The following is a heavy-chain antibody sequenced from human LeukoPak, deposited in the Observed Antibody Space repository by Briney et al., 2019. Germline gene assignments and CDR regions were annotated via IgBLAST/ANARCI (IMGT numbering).Heavy chain of an antibody. Sequence: ASVKVSCKASGYTFTGYYIHWVRQAPGQGLEWMGWINPNSGGTNYAQKFQGRVTMTRDTSISTAYMELSRLRSDDTAVYYCARDSPLVDTAMGLYDDWGQGTLVTVSS. D-gene: IGHD5-18*01. CDR3: ARDSPLVDTAMGLYDD. CDR2: INPNSGGT. J-gene: IGHJ4*02. CDR1: GYTFTGYY. V-gene: IGHV1-2*02.